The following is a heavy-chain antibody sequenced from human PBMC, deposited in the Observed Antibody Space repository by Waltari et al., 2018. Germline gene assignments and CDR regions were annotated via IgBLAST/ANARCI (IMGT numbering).Heavy chain of an antibody. CDR2: INHAGST. J-gene: IGHJ4*02. Sequence: QVELQQWGAGVVKHSETLSLTCAVYGGTFTNYYWSWIRQPPEKGLEWIGEINHAGSTYYNPSLRSRVTISLDTSKSQFSLKLSSVTATDTAVYYCARTLSTRIFDSWGQGALVTVSS. CDR1: GGTFTNYY. D-gene: IGHD2-2*01. CDR3: ARTLSTRIFDS. V-gene: IGHV4-34*01.